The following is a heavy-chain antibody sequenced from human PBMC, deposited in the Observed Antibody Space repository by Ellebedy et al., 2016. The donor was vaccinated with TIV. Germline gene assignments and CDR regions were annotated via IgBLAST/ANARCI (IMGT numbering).Heavy chain of an antibody. D-gene: IGHD5-18*01. CDR3: ARNTPMARGDAFDI. V-gene: IGHV3-30-3*01. Sequence: PGGSLRLSCAASGFTFSSYARHWVRQTPGKGLEWVAVASYAGNITYDLDSVKGRFTISRANSKNTLYLQMTSRRADDTALYYCARNTPMARGDAFDIWGQGTLVTVSP. CDR1: GFTFSSYA. CDR2: ASYAGNIT. J-gene: IGHJ3*02.